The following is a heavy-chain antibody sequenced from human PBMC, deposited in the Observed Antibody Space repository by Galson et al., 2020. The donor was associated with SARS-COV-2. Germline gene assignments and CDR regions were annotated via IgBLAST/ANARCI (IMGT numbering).Heavy chain of an antibody. V-gene: IGHV3-9*01. CDR2: ISWNSGSI. CDR3: AKDRGYSYGLDY. D-gene: IGHD5-18*01. CDR1: GFTFDDYA. Sequence: GGSLRLSCAASGFTFDDYAMHWVRQAPGKGLEWVSGISWNSGSIGYADSVKGRFTISRDNAKNSLYMQMNSLRAEDTALYYCAKDRGYSYGLDYWGQGTLVTVSS. J-gene: IGHJ4*02.